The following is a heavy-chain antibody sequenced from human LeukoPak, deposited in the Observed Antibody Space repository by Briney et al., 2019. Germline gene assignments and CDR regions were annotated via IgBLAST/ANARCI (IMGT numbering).Heavy chain of an antibody. CDR1: GGSISSYY. Sequence: SETLSLTCTVSGGSISSYYWSWIRQPPGKGLEWIGYIYYSGSINYNPSLKSRVTISVDTSKNQFSLKLSSVTAADTAVYYCARAGYSYGLHYWGQGTLVTVSS. J-gene: IGHJ4*02. CDR3: ARAGYSYGLHY. D-gene: IGHD5-18*01. CDR2: IYYSGSI. V-gene: IGHV4-59*01.